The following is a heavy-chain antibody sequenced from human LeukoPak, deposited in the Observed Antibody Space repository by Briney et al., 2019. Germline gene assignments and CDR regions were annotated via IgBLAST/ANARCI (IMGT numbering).Heavy chain of an antibody. V-gene: IGHV4-30-2*01. CDR2: IYHSGST. CDR1: GGSISCGGYS. Sequence: SETLSLTCTVSGGSISCGGYSWSWIRQPPGKGLEWIGYIYHSGSTYYNPSLKSRVTISVDRSKNQFSLKLSSVTAADTAVYYCARERYGDYGSCWFDPWGQGTLVTVSS. J-gene: IGHJ5*02. D-gene: IGHD4-17*01. CDR3: ARERYGDYGSCWFDP.